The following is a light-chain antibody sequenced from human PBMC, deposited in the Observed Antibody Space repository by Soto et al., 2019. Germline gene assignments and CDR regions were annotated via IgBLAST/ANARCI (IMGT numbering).Light chain of an antibody. CDR3: QQSYKMPS. J-gene: IGKJ5*01. CDR1: RNVSIY. V-gene: IGKV1-39*01. Sequence: EIPLTQSPSSLAASVGDRLTLTCRASRNVSIYLNWYQHKSGKGPTLLIHATSNLQIGVPSRLSGSGSGTEFTLTISSLEPEDFGTYYCQQSYKMPSFGQGTRLEIK. CDR2: ATS.